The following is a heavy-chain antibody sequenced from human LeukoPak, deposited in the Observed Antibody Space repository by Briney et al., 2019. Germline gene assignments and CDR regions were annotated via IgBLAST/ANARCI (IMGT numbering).Heavy chain of an antibody. CDR2: IIPIFGTA. J-gene: IGHJ5*02. D-gene: IGHD2-15*01. CDR3: AREGEKVAATRPPFDP. Sequence: GASVKVSCKASGGTFSSYAISWVRQAPGQGLEWMGGIIPIFGTANYAQKFQGRVTITADESTSTAYMELSSLRSGDTAVYYCAREGEKVAATRPPFDPWGQGTLVTVSS. CDR1: GGTFSSYA. V-gene: IGHV1-69*01.